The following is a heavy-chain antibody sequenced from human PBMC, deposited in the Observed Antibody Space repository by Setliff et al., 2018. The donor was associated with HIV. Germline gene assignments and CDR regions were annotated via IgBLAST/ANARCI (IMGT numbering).Heavy chain of an antibody. CDR2: IHYSGST. V-gene: IGHV4-30-4*08. Sequence: PSLTCSVSGDSISSGGHYWSWIRQSPGKGLEWIGYIHYSGSTYFNPSLKSRVSISTDTSKNQFSLKLTSVTAADTAVYYCASRDTSRYFDDYWGQGTLVTVSS. CDR3: ASRDTSRYFDDY. CDR1: GDSISSGGHY. J-gene: IGHJ4*02. D-gene: IGHD3-22*01.